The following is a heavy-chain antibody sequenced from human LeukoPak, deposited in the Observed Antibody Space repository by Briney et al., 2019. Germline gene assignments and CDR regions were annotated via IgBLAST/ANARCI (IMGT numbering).Heavy chain of an antibody. Sequence: ASVKVSCKASGYTFTGYYMHWVRQAPGQGLEWMGWINPNSGGTNYAQKFQGRVTMTRDTSISTAYMELSRLRSDDTAVYYCTRVSYYYDSSGPIDWLDYWGQGTLVTVSS. CDR2: INPNSGGT. CDR3: TRVSYYYDSSGPIDWLDY. V-gene: IGHV1-2*02. D-gene: IGHD3-22*01. J-gene: IGHJ4*02. CDR1: GYTFTGYY.